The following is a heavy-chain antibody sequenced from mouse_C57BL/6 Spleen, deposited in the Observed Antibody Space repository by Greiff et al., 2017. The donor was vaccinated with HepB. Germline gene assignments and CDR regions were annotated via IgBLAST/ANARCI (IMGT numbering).Heavy chain of an antibody. CDR1: GFTFSSYT. D-gene: IGHD1-1*01. CDR3: ARLLLRFYAMDY. Sequence: DVKLVESGGGLVKPGGSLKLSCAASGFTFSSYTMSWVRQTPEKRLEWVATISGGGGNTYYPDSVKGRFTISRDNAKNTLYLQMSSLRSEDTALYYCARLLLRFYAMDYWGQGTSVTVSS. CDR2: ISGGGGNT. J-gene: IGHJ4*01. V-gene: IGHV5-9*01.